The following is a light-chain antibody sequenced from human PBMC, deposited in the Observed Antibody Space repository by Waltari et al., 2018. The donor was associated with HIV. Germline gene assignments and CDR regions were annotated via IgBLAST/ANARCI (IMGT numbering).Light chain of an antibody. J-gene: IGKJ2*01. CDR2: AAS. CDR3: QQSYSSLST. Sequence: DIQTIQSPSSLSASLGDRVTITCRASQSIDTYLNWYQQRPGEAPKLLIYAASNLQSGVPSRFSGRGSGTDFTLTISSLQPEDFATYFCQQSYSSLSTFGQGTKL. V-gene: IGKV1-39*01. CDR1: QSIDTY.